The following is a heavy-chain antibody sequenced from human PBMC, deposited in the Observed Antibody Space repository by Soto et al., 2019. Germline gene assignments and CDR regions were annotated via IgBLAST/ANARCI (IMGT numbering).Heavy chain of an antibody. V-gene: IGHV3-23*01. CDR2: LPEIGTNT. J-gene: IGHJ4*02. CDR1: GFTFSNYG. D-gene: IGHD1-26*01. Sequence: LRLSCAASGFTFSNYGMSWVRQAPGKGLEWVSALPEIGTNTYYADSVKGRFTISRDNSKNTLFLQINNLRAGDTAVYYCAKKSGVGATWYFDYWGQGTMVTVYS. CDR3: AKKSGVGATWYFDY.